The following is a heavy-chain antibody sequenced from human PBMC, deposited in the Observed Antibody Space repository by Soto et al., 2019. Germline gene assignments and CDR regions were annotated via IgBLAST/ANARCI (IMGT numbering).Heavy chain of an antibody. J-gene: IGHJ6*02. D-gene: IGHD3-3*01. CDR3: ARLGYYDFWSGYYTFDYYGMDV. CDR2: IYYSGST. Sequence: SETLSLTCTVSGGSISSSSYYWGWIRQPPGKGLEWIGSIYYSGSTYYNPSLKSRVTISVDTSKNQFSLKLSSVTAADTAVYYCARLGYYDFWSGYYTFDYYGMDVWGQGTTVTVSS. CDR1: GGSISSSSYY. V-gene: IGHV4-39*01.